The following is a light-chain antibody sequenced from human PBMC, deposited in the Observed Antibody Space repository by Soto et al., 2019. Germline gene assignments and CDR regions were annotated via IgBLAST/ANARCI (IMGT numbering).Light chain of an antibody. CDR3: QQLNSYLIT. J-gene: IGKJ5*01. CDR2: AAS. CDR1: QGIRSY. V-gene: IGKV1-9*01. Sequence: DIQLTQSPSILSASVGDRVTITCRASQGIRSYLAWYQQKPGQAPKLLIYAASTLQSGVPSRFSGSGSGTEFTLTISSLQPEDFATYYCQQLNSYLITFGQGTRLEIK.